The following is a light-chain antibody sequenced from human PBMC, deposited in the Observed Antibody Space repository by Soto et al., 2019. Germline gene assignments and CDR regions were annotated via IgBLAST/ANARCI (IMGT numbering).Light chain of an antibody. J-gene: IGKJ1*01. CDR2: EAS. CDR1: QSVSGY. Sequence: EIVLTQSPATLSLSPGGRATLSCRASQSVSGYLVWYQQKPGQAPRLLIYEASTRATGIPARFSGSGTGTDFTLTINSLEPEDFAVYFCHQRSYWPWTFGQGTKVDIK. CDR3: HQRSYWPWT. V-gene: IGKV3-11*01.